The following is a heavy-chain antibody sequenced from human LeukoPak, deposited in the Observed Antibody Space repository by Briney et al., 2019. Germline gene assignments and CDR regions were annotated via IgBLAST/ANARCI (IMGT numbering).Heavy chain of an antibody. CDR2: INPNSGGT. Sequence: ASVKVSCKASGYTFTGYYMHWVRQAPGQGLEWMGRINPNSGGTNYAQKFQGRVTMTRDTSISTAYMEPSRLRSDDTAVYYCARSDYDSSGYYFYNWFDPWGQGTLVTVSS. CDR3: ARSDYDSSGYYFYNWFDP. D-gene: IGHD3-22*01. V-gene: IGHV1-2*06. CDR1: GYTFTGYY. J-gene: IGHJ5*02.